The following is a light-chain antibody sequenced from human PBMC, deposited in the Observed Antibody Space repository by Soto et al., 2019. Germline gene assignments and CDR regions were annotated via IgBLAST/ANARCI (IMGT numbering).Light chain of an antibody. J-gene: IGLJ3*02. V-gene: IGLV2-14*01. CDR2: EVS. Sequence: QSTLTQPASVSGSPGQSITISCTGTSSDIGRYNYVSWYQQHPGKAPKLMIYEVSNRPSGISDRFSGSKSGQTASLTISGLQTEDEADYFCGSYRSSNTLVVFGGGTKLTVL. CDR1: SSDIGRYNY. CDR3: GSYRSSNTLVV.